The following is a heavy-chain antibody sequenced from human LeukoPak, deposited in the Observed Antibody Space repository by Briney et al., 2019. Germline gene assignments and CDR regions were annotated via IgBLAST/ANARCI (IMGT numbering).Heavy chain of an antibody. CDR2: INHSGST. CDR1: GGSFSGYY. D-gene: IGHD3-10*01. CDR3: ARVSGVPDRFYYYMDV. V-gene: IGHV4-34*01. J-gene: IGHJ6*03. Sequence: SETLSLTCAVYGGSFSGYYWSWIRQPPGKGLEWIGEINHSGSTNYNPSLKSRVTISVDTSKNQFSLKLSSVTAADTAVYYCARVSGVPDRFYYYMDVWGKGTTVTVSS.